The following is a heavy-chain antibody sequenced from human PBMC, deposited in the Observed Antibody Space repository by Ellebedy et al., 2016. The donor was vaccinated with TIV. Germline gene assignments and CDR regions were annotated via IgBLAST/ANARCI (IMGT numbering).Heavy chain of an antibody. CDR2: IYPGDSDT. J-gene: IGHJ4*02. D-gene: IGHD1-26*01. CDR3: ARASGHSGSYKPSRYYFDY. Sequence: PGGSLRLSCKGSGYSFSSYWIGWVRQMPGKGLEWMGIIYPGDSDTKYSPSFQGQVTISADKSISTAYLQWSSLKASDTAMYYCARASGHSGSYKPSRYYFDYWGQGTLVTVSS. CDR1: GYSFSSYW. V-gene: IGHV5-51*01.